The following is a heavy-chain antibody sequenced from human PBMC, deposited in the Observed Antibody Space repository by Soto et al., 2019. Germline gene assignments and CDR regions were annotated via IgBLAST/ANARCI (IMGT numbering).Heavy chain of an antibody. CDR2: RNPNSGNT. CDR1: GYTFTSNI. V-gene: IGHV1-8*01. Sequence: QVQLVQSGAEGKKPGASLKVSSKASGYTFTSNIINWVRQATGQGLEWMGWRNPNSGNTGDAKKFQGRVTMTRSTSISTAYMELSSLRSEDTAVYYCARGRVRGSEQYYGMDVWGQGTTVTVSS. J-gene: IGHJ6*02. D-gene: IGHD3-10*01. CDR3: ARGRVRGSEQYYGMDV.